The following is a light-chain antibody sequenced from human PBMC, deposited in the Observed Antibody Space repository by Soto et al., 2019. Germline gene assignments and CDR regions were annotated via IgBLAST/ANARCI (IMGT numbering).Light chain of an antibody. V-gene: IGLV1-44*01. CDR1: SSNIGSNT. CDR3: AEWDDSLNGYEV. Sequence: QSVLTQPPSASGTPGQRVTISCSGSSSNIGSNTVNWYQQLPGTAPKLLMYSNNQRPSGVPDRFSGSKSGTSASLANSGLQSEDEADYYCAEWDDSLNGYEVFGGGNKVTVL. CDR2: SNN. J-gene: IGLJ2*01.